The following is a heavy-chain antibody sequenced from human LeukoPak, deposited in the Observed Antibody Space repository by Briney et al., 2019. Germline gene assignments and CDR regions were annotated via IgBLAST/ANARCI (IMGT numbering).Heavy chain of an antibody. Sequence: GGSLRLSCAASGFTFSSYSTNWVRQAPGKGLEWVSYISSSSSTIYYADSVKGRFTISRDNAKNSLYLQMNSLRAEDTAVYYCARDLRDFWSGYYGHWGQGTLVTVSS. D-gene: IGHD3-3*01. CDR3: ARDLRDFWSGYYGH. V-gene: IGHV3-48*01. CDR2: ISSSSSTI. J-gene: IGHJ4*02. CDR1: GFTFSSYS.